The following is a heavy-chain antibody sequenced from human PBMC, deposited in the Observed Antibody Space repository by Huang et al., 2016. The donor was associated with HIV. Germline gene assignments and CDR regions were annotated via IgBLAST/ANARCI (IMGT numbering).Heavy chain of an antibody. J-gene: IGHJ4*02. CDR2: IYYSGST. CDR1: GGSISSHY. CDR3: AREGQGY. Sequence: QVQLQESGPGLVKPSETLSLTCTVSGGSISSHYWSWIRPPPGKGLEWIGSIYYSGSTNYNPSLKSRVTISVDTSKNQFSLKLSSVTAADTAVYYCAREGQGYWGQGTLVTVSS. V-gene: IGHV4-59*11.